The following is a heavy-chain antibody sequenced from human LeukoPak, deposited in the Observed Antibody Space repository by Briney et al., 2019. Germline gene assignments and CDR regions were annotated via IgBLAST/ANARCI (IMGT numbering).Heavy chain of an antibody. CDR1: GGSISSGDYY. J-gene: IGHJ5*02. V-gene: IGHV4-39*01. CDR3: ARHGYCSRTICNGNWFDP. D-gene: IGHD2-2*01. CDR2: INHSGST. Sequence: PSETLSLTCTASGGSISSGDYYWSWIRQPPGKGLEWIAEINHSGSTNYNPSLKSRVTISADTSKNQFSLRLSSVTAADTAVYYCARHGYCSRTICNGNWFDPWGQGTLVTVSS.